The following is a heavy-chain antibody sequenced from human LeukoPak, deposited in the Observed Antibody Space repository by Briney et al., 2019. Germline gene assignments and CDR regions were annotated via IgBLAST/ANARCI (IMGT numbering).Heavy chain of an antibody. CDR1: GYTFTSYA. J-gene: IGHJ3*02. CDR2: INTNTGNP. V-gene: IGHV7-4-1*02. CDR3: ARDEEYYDFWSGYYTRGAFDI. Sequence: ASVKVSCKASGYTFTSYAMNWVRQAPGQGLEWMGWINTNTGNPTYAQGFTGRFVFSLDTSVSTAYLQISSLKAEDTAVYYCARDEEYYDFWSGYYTRGAFDIWGQGTMVTVSS. D-gene: IGHD3-3*01.